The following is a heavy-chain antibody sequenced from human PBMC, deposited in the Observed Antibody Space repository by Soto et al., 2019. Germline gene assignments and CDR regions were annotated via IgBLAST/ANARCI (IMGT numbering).Heavy chain of an antibody. CDR1: GGSISSGGYY. V-gene: IGHV4-31*03. CDR3: ARDREWLRSPYGMDV. CDR2: IYYSGST. D-gene: IGHD5-12*01. J-gene: IGHJ6*02. Sequence: SETLSLTCTVSGGSISSGGYYWSWIRQHPGKGLERIGYIYYSGSTYYNPSLKSRVTISVDTSKNQFSLKLSSVTAADTALYYCARDREWLRSPYGMDVWGQGTTVTVSS.